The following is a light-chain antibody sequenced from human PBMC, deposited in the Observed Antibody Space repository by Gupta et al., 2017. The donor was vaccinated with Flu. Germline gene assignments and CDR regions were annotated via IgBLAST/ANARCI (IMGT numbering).Light chain of an antibody. CDR3: QQYNSYSWT. V-gene: IGKV1-5*03. CDR2: KAS. CDR1: QSISRW. J-gene: IGKJ1*01. Sequence: DSQMTQFPSTMSASVGDRITITCRASQSISRWLALYQQKPGKAPKLLIYKASSLASGVPSRFSGSGSGTKFALTLSSLQPDDFAVDYCQQYNSYSWTFGQGTKVETK.